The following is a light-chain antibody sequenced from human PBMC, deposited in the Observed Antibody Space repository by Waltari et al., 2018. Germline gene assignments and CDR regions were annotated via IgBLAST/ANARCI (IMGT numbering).Light chain of an antibody. Sequence: QSALTQPTSVSGSPGQSITLSCTGTSRAVGFYNYVPWYQPYPGKVPQLPIYDVSDRPSGVSSRFSGSKSGNTASLTISGLQADDEADYYCNSYTGSSSWVFGGGTKLTVL. CDR3: NSYTGSSSWV. CDR1: SRAVGFYNY. J-gene: IGLJ3*02. CDR2: DVS. V-gene: IGLV2-14*01.